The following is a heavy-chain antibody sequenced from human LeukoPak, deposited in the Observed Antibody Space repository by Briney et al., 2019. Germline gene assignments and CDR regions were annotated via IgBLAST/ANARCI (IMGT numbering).Heavy chain of an antibody. D-gene: IGHD5-12*01. Sequence: SQTLSLTCTVSGGSISSGDYYWSWIRQPPGKGLEWIGYIYYSGSTYYNPSLKSRVTISVDTSKNQFSPKLSSVTAADTAVYYCATNQGYSGYGSYWYFDLWGRGTLVTVSS. CDR1: GGSISSGDYY. CDR2: IYYSGST. V-gene: IGHV4-30-4*01. CDR3: ATNQGYSGYGSYWYFDL. J-gene: IGHJ2*01.